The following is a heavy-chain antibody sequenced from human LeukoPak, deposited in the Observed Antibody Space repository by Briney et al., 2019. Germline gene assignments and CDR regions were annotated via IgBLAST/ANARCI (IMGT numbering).Heavy chain of an antibody. J-gene: IGHJ4*02. V-gene: IGHV4-4*02. CDR1: GGSISSTNW. CDR2: VHLDGRT. CDR3: ARSDIVVVPAAMLFDY. Sequence: SETLSLTCGVSGGSISSTNWWTWVRQPPGEGLEWIGEVHLDGRTNFNPSLKSRLTMSVDLSENHVSLKLTSVTAADTAVYYCARSDIVVVPAAMLFDYWGQGTLVTVSS. D-gene: IGHD2-2*01.